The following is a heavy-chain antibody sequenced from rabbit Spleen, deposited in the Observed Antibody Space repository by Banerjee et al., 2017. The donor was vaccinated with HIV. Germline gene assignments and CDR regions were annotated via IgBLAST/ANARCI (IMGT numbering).Heavy chain of an antibody. Sequence: QEQLVESGGGLVQPERSLTLTCTASGFSFSSSYDICWVRQAPGKGLEWIGCIYTGNGKTYYASWAKGRFTISKASSTTVTLQMTSLTAADTATYFCARNYVNAFDPWGQGTLVTVS. J-gene: IGHJ2*01. CDR2: IYTGNGKT. CDR3: ARNYVNAFDP. CDR1: GFSFSSSYD. D-gene: IGHD1-1*01. V-gene: IGHV1S45*01.